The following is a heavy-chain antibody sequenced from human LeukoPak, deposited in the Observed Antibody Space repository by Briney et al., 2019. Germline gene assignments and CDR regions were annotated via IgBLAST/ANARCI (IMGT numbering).Heavy chain of an antibody. Sequence: PSETLSLTCTVSGGSISSSSYYWGWIRQPPGKGLEWIGSIYYSGSTYYNPSLKSRVTISVDTSKNQFSLKLSSVTAADTAVYYCARDRSDVLLWFGEFLGDAFDIWGQGTMVTVSS. J-gene: IGHJ3*02. V-gene: IGHV4-39*07. CDR3: ARDRSDVLLWFGEFLGDAFDI. D-gene: IGHD3-10*01. CDR1: GGSISSSSYY. CDR2: IYYSGST.